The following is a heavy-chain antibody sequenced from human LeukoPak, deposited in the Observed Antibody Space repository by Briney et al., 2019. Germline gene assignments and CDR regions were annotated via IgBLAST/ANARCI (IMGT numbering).Heavy chain of an antibody. V-gene: IGHV4-59*01. CDR1: GGSISSYY. CDR2: IYYSGST. D-gene: IGHD6-19*01. J-gene: IGHJ4*02. CDR3: ATSLPTASGWYEEGFDY. Sequence: SETLSLTCTVSGGSISSYYWSWIRQPPGKGLEWIGYIYYSGSTNYNPSLKSRVTISVDTSKNQFSLKLSSVTAADTAVYYCATSLPTASGWYEEGFDYWGRGTLVTVSS.